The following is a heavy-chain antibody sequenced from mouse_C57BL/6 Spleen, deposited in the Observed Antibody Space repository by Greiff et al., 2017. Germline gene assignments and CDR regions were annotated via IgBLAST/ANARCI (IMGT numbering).Heavy chain of an antibody. CDR2: IDPEDGDT. D-gene: IGHD1-1*01. V-gene: IGHV14-1*01. J-gene: IGHJ4*01. Sequence: EVQLQQSGAELVRPGASVKLSCTASGFNIKDYYMHWVKQRPEQGLEWIGRIDPEDGDTEYAPKFQGKATMTADTSSNTAYLQPSSLTSEDTAVYYCTTSVYDGSSYVWYAMDYWGHGTPVTVSS. CDR3: TTSVYDGSSYVWYAMDY. CDR1: GFNIKDYY.